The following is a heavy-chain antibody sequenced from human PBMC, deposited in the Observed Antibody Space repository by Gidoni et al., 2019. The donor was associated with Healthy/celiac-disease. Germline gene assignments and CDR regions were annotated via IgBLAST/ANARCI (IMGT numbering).Heavy chain of an antibody. V-gene: IGHV3-43D*03. J-gene: IGHJ4*02. Sequence: EVQLVESGGVVVQPGGSLSLSCAASGFPFADYAMHWVRQAPGKGLEWVSLISWDGGSTYYADSVKGRFTISRDNSKNSLYLQMNSLRAEDTALYYCAKDNEADYYGSGSYSHFDYWGQGTLVTVSS. CDR2: ISWDGGST. D-gene: IGHD3-10*01. CDR3: AKDNEADYYGSGSYSHFDY. CDR1: GFPFADYA.